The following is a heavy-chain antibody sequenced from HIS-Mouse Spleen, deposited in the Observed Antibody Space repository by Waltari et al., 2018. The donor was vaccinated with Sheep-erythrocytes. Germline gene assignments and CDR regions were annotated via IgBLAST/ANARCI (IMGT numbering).Heavy chain of an antibody. Sequence: QVQLQESGPGLVKPSQTLSLTCPVPGGSLSSGCYSWRWIRQHPGKGLEWIGYIYYSGSTYYNPSLKSRVTISVDTSKNQFSLKLSSVTAADTAVYYCARDPLTGADYWGQGTLVTVSS. CDR1: GGSLSSGCYS. D-gene: IGHD7-27*01. CDR2: IYYSGST. V-gene: IGHV4-31*03. CDR3: ARDPLTGADY. J-gene: IGHJ4*02.